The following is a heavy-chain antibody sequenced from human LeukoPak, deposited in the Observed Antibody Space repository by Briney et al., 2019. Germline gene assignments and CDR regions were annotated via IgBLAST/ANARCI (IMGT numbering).Heavy chain of an antibody. CDR1: GFTFSTYA. V-gene: IGHV3-23*01. CDR3: SRDANYYDSSRHYFDAFDI. Sequence: GGSLRLSCAASGFTFSTYAMTWVRQAPGKGLQWVSVISGRGDSTYFADSVKGRFTISRDNSKNTLYLQMNRLTAEDTAVYYCSRDANYYDSSRHYFDAFDIWGRGTMVTVSS. CDR2: ISGRGDST. J-gene: IGHJ3*02. D-gene: IGHD3-22*01.